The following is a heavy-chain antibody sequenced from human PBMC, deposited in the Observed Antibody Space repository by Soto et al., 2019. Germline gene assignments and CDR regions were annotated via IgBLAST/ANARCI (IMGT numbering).Heavy chain of an antibody. D-gene: IGHD5-12*01. CDR3: TRHTGYASSLDY. CDR2: IDPSDSYT. J-gene: IGHJ4*02. Sequence: PGESLKISCQGSGYTFTGHWISWVRQMPGKGLEWMGRIDPSDSYTDYSPTVQGHVTMSADKSINTAYLQWSSLQASDTAVYYCTRHTGYASSLDYWGQGTLVTVSS. V-gene: IGHV5-10-1*01. CDR1: GYTFTGHW.